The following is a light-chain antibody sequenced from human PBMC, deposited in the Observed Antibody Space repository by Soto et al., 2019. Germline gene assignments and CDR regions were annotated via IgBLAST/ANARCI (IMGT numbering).Light chain of an antibody. CDR1: SSDVGNYNR. Sequence: QSALTQPPSVSGSPGQSVTISCTGTSSDVGNYNRVSWYQQPPGTAPKLMISEVTNRPSGVPDRFSGSKSGNTASLTITGLQAEDEADYYCSSHTDSDTYVFGTGTKLTVL. CDR2: EVT. J-gene: IGLJ1*01. V-gene: IGLV2-18*02. CDR3: SSHTDSDTYV.